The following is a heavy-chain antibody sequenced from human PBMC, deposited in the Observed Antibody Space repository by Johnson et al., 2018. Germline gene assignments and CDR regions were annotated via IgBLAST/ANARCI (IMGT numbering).Heavy chain of an antibody. Sequence: VQLVQSGGGLVQPGRSLRLSCTASGFTFGDYAMSWVRQAPGKGLEWVGRIKSKTDGGTTDYAAPVKGRFTSSRDDSKNTLYLQMNSLKTEDPAVYYWTVYIVATIKDYYYYCGMDVWGQGTTVTVSS. D-gene: IGHD5-12*01. CDR1: GFTFGDYA. V-gene: IGHV3-15*01. J-gene: IGHJ6*02. CDR3: TVYIVATIKDYYYYCGMDV. CDR2: IKSKTDGGTT.